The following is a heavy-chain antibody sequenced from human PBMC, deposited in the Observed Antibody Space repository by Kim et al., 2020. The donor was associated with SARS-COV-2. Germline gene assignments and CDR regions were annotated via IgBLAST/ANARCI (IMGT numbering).Heavy chain of an antibody. CDR1: GGTFSSYA. Sequence: SVKVSCKASGGTFSSYAISWVRQAPGQGLEWMGGIIPIFGTANYAQKFQGRVTITADESTSTAYMELSSLRSEDTAVYYCARGGYEFPSGWFDYWGQGTLVTVSS. CDR3: ARGGYEFPSGWFDY. V-gene: IGHV1-69*13. J-gene: IGHJ4*02. D-gene: IGHD6-19*01. CDR2: IIPIFGTA.